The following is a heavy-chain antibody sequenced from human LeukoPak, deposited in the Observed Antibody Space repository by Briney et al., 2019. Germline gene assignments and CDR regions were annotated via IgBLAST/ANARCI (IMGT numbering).Heavy chain of an antibody. D-gene: IGHD2-15*01. CDR1: GFTLSSYD. CDR2: IGTAGDT. CDR3: AREGCSGGSCYYMDV. Sequence: GGSLRLSCAASGFTLSSYDMHWVRQAPGKGLEWVSAIGTAGDTYYPGSVKGRFTISRENAKNSLYLQMNSLRAGDTAVYYCAREGCSGGSCYYMDVWGKGTTVTVSS. J-gene: IGHJ6*03. V-gene: IGHV3-13*01.